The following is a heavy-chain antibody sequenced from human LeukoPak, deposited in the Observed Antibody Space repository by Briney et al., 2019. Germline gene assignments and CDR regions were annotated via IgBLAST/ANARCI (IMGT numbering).Heavy chain of an antibody. J-gene: IGHJ4*02. D-gene: IGHD6-19*01. CDR2: FDPEDGET. Sequence: GASVKVSCKVSGYTLTELSLHRVRQAPGKGLECMGGFDPEDGETIYAQKFQGRVTMTEDTSTDTAYMELSSLRSEDTAVYYCATDQGSGWPTYGYWGQGTLVTVSS. CDR1: GYTLTELS. CDR3: ATDQGSGWPTYGY. V-gene: IGHV1-24*01.